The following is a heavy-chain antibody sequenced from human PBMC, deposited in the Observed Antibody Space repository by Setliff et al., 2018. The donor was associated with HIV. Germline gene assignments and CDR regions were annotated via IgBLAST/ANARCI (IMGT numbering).Heavy chain of an antibody. Sequence: GASVKVSCKASGYTFTSYGISWVRQAPGQGLEWMGWISAYNGNTKYSQKLQGRVTMTTDTSTSTAYMELRSLRSDDTAVYYCARTKEINLDFWSGYYRGTDYYYYMDVWGKGTTVTVSS. CDR1: GYTFTSYG. CDR2: ISAYNGNT. CDR3: ARTKEINLDFWSGYYRGTDYYYYMDV. V-gene: IGHV1-18*01. D-gene: IGHD3-3*01. J-gene: IGHJ6*03.